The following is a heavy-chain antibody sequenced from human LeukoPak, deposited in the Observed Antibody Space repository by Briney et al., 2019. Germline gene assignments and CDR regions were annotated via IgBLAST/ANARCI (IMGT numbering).Heavy chain of an antibody. CDR1: GFTFSSYW. J-gene: IGHJ6*02. D-gene: IGHD3-9*01. CDR3: TRDLMDYDVSTGLHHYYMDV. CDR2: INGDGGNI. V-gene: IGHV3-74*01. Sequence: GGSLRLSCVASGFTFSSYWMHWVRQDPRKGLVWVSRINGDGGNINYADSVRGRFTISGDNAKNTLYLQMNTLRVEDTAVYYCTRDLMDYDVSTGLHHYYMDVWGQGTTVTVSS.